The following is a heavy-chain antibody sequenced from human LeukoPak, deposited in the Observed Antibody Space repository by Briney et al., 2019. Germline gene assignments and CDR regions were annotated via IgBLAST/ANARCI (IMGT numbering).Heavy chain of an antibody. CDR1: GFTFSEYG. J-gene: IGHJ6*04. V-gene: IGHV3-48*03. D-gene: IGHD3-10*02. CDR3: AELGITMIGGV. CDR2: ISPSGGTI. Sequence: PGGSLRLSCAGSGFTFSEYGLNWVRQAPGKGLEWVSYISPSGGTIYYADSVKGRFTISRDNAKNSLYLQMNSLRAEDTAVYYCAELGITMIGGVWGKGTTVTISS.